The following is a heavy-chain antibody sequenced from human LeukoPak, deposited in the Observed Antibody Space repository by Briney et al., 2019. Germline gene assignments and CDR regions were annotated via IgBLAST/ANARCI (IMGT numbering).Heavy chain of an antibody. V-gene: IGHV1-18*01. CDR1: GYTFTSYG. CDR2: ISAYNGNT. CDR3: ARGVRFLDPTSPYYYYYYMDV. Sequence: ASVKVSCKASGYTFTSYGISWVRQAPGQGLEWMGWISAYNGNTNYAQKLQGRVTMTTDTSTSTAYMELRSLRSEDTAVCYCARGVRFLDPTSPYYYYYYMDVWAKGPRSPSP. J-gene: IGHJ6*03. D-gene: IGHD3-3*01.